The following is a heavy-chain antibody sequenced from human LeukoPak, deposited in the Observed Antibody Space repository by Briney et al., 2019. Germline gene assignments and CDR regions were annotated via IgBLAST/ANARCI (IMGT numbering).Heavy chain of an antibody. Sequence: ASVTVSCKASGYTFTGQFIHWVRQVPGQGFEWMGQINPNSGGTNYAQKFQGCVTMTRHTSISTAYMELSRLRSHDTAVYYCARLMRPWRFDPWGQGTLVTVSS. CDR3: ARLMRPWRFDP. V-gene: IGHV1-2*04. D-gene: IGHD5-12*01. J-gene: IGHJ5*02. CDR2: INPNSGGT. CDR1: GYTFTGQF.